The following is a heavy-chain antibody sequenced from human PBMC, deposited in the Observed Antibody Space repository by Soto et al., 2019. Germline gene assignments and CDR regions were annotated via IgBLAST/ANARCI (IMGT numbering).Heavy chain of an antibody. J-gene: IGHJ4*02. CDR3: ATWPDDSSGHPL. CDR1: GGTFSSYA. V-gene: IGHV1-69*01. CDR2: IIPIFGTA. Sequence: QVQLVQSGAEVKKPGSSVKVSCKASGGTFSSYAISWVRQAPGQGLEWMGGIIPIFGTANYAQKFQGRVKITADESTSTADMELSSLRSEDTAVYYCATWPDDSSGHPLWGQGTLVTVSS. D-gene: IGHD3-22*01.